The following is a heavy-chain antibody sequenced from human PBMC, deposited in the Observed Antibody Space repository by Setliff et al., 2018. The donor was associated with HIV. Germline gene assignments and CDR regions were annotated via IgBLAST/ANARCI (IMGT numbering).Heavy chain of an antibody. Sequence: SETLSLTCAVYGGSFSDYYWSWIRQPPGKGLEWIGYIYHTGYSNSKPSLESRVTISLDTSKNQFSLRLNSVTAADTAVYYCARGDGYRANDAFYDTGMDVWGQGITVTVSS. CDR1: GGSFSDYY. J-gene: IGHJ6*02. CDR2: IYHTGYS. CDR3: ARGDGYRANDAFYDTGMDV. D-gene: IGHD5-12*01. V-gene: IGHV4-59*01.